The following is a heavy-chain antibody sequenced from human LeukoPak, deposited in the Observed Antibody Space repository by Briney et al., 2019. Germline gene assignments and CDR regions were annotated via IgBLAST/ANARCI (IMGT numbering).Heavy chain of an antibody. V-gene: IGHV3-23*01. CDR3: AKDRRYDWDDLFEAFDI. J-gene: IGHJ3*02. CDR2: ISDSGGQT. CDR1: GFTFNNYA. Sequence: GGSLRLSCAASGFTFNNYAMGWVRQAPGKGLEWVSTISDSGGQTYYADSVKGRFTISRDNFKDTLYLQMNSLRVEDTAVYYCAKDRRYDWDDLFEAFDIWGQGTVVTVSS. D-gene: IGHD1-20*01.